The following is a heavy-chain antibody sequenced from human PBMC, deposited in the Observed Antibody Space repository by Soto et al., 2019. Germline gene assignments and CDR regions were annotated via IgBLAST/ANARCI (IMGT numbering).Heavy chain of an antibody. D-gene: IGHD2-15*01. J-gene: IGHJ4*01. CDR1: GYTFTSYG. CDR2: ISAYNGNT. V-gene: IGHV1-18*01. CDR3: ARDLKGYCSGGSCYAWYYFDY. Sequence: QVQLVQSGAEVKKPGASVKVSCKASGYTFTSYGISWVRQAPGQGLEWMGWISAYNGNTNYAQKLQGRVTMTTDTSTSTAYMELRSLRSDDTDVYYCARDLKGYCSGGSCYAWYYFDYWGHGTLVTVSS.